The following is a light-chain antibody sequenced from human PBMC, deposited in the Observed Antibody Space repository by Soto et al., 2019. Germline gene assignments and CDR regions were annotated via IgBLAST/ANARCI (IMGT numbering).Light chain of an antibody. CDR1: SSDVGGYNY. J-gene: IGLJ1*01. CDR2: DVS. Sequence: QSALTQPASVSGSPGQSITISCTGTSSDVGGYNYVSWYQQHPGKAPNLMIYDVSNWPSGVSNRFSGSKSGNTASLTISGLQAEDEADYYCSSYTSSSTPYVFGTGTKLTVL. CDR3: SSYTSSSTPYV. V-gene: IGLV2-14*01.